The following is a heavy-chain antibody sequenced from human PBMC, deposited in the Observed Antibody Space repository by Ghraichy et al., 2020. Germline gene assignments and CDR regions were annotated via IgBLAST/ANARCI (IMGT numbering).Heavy chain of an antibody. CDR2: IYSGGST. CDR1: GFTVSSNY. J-gene: IGHJ5*02. CDR3: ARGGSSLVGGDYSHAPSPFDP. Sequence: ESLNISCAASGFTVSSNYMSWVRQAPGKGLEWVSVIYSGGSTYYADSVKGRFTISRDNSKNTLYLQMNSLRAEDTAVYYCARGGSSLVGGDYSHAPSPFDPWGQGTLVTVSS. D-gene: IGHD4-17*01. V-gene: IGHV3-53*01.